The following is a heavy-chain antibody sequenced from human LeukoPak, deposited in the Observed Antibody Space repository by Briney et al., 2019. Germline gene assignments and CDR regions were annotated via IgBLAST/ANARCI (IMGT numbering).Heavy chain of an antibody. CDR1: GYTLTELS. CDR2: FDPEDGET. D-gene: IGHD1-26*01. CDR3: ATRAPPYYYYGMDV. Sequence: GASVKVSCKVSGYTLTELSMHWVRQAPGKGLEWMGGFDPEDGETIYAQKFQGRVTMTEDTSTDTAYTELSSLRSEDTAVYYCATRAPPYYYYGMDVWGKGTTVTASS. J-gene: IGHJ6*01. V-gene: IGHV1-24*01.